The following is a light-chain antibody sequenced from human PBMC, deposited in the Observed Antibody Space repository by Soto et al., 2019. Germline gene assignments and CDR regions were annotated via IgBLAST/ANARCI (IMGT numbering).Light chain of an antibody. CDR3: QAWDRSTYV. Sequence: SYELTQPPSVSVSPGQTASITCSGDKSGDKYACWYQQKPGQSPVLDIYQDSNRPSGIPEPFSGSNSGNTATLTIRGTQAMDDDDYYCQAWDRSTYVFGTGTKLTVL. V-gene: IGLV3-1*01. CDR1: KSGDKY. J-gene: IGLJ1*01. CDR2: QDS.